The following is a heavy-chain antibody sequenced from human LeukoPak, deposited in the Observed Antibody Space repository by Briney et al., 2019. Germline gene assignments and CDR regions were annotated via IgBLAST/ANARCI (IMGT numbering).Heavy chain of an antibody. CDR2: INHSGST. Sequence: SETLPLTCAVYGGSFSGYYWSWIRQPPGKGLEWIGEINHSGSTNYNPSLKSRVTISVDTSKNQFSLKLSSVTAADTAVYYCARETNYYDSSGYYYGYYFDYWGQGTLVTVSS. CDR1: GGSFSGYY. V-gene: IGHV4-34*01. D-gene: IGHD3-22*01. J-gene: IGHJ4*02. CDR3: ARETNYYDSSGYYYGYYFDY.